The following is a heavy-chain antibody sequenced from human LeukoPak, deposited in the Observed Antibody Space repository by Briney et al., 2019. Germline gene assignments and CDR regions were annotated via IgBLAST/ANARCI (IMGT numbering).Heavy chain of an antibody. CDR3: ARRNRPSRAPTRAYYFDY. CDR2: ISYDGSNE. Sequence: GGSLRLSCAASGFTFSSYVMHWVRQAPGKGLEWVAIISYDGSNEYYADSVKGRFTISRDNSKNTLYLQMNSLRAADTAVYYCARRNRPSRAPTRAYYFDYWGQGTLVTVSS. D-gene: IGHD6-6*01. J-gene: IGHJ4*02. V-gene: IGHV3-30*04. CDR1: GFTFSSYV.